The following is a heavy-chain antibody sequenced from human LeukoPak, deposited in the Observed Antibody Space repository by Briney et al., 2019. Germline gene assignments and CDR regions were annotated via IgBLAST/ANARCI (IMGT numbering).Heavy chain of an antibody. J-gene: IGHJ3*02. CDR2: ISGSGSSI. Sequence: GGSLRLSCAASGFTFSSYEMNWVRQAPGKGLEWVSYISGSGSSIHYADSVKGRFTISRDNAKNSLFLQMNSLRAEDTAVYFCAHVKARSGSTFDIWGQGTMVTVSS. D-gene: IGHD3-10*01. CDR1: GFTFSSYE. CDR3: AHVKARSGSTFDI. V-gene: IGHV3-48*03.